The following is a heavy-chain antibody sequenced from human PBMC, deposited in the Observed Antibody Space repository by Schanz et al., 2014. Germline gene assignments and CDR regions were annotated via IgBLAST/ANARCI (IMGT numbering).Heavy chain of an antibody. D-gene: IGHD2-21*01. V-gene: IGHV3-23*01. Sequence: EVQLLESGGGLVQPGGSLRLSCAVSGFTFSSYAMSWVRQAPGKGLEWVSTISGGGGGYRPYADSVKGRFTISRDNSINKLSLQLISLSAADTTVYYCSKGQGAVINNWYFDLWGRGTLVTVSS. J-gene: IGHJ2*01. CDR1: GFTFSSYA. CDR3: SKGQGAVINNWYFDL. CDR2: ISGGGGGYR.